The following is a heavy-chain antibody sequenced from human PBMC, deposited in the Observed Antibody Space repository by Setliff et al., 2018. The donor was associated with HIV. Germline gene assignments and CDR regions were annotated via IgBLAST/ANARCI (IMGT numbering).Heavy chain of an antibody. D-gene: IGHD1-7*01. Sequence: SVKVSCKASGGTFTNSAIGWVRQAPGQGLEWMGAIVPILGIANSAQKFQGRVTITTDESTSTAYMELSSLGSEDTAVYYCAKDRTGTGTTLHVWGKGTTVTVSS. CDR2: IVPILGIA. CDR1: GGTFTNSA. V-gene: IGHV1-69*10. CDR3: AKDRTGTGTTLHV. J-gene: IGHJ6*04.